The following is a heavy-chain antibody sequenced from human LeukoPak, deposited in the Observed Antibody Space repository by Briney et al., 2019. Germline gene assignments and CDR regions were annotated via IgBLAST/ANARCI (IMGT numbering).Heavy chain of an antibody. Sequence: GGSLRLSCAASEFTVSSYHLSWVRQAPGEGLEWLSVFYRTTGQFYADSVKGRFTISRHDSNNTLSLQMNSLRAEDTAVYYCARGERWTYLDYWGQGTLVTVSS. CDR2: FYRTTGQ. J-gene: IGHJ4*02. CDR1: EFTVSSYH. V-gene: IGHV3-53*01. D-gene: IGHD2-15*01. CDR3: ARGERWTYLDY.